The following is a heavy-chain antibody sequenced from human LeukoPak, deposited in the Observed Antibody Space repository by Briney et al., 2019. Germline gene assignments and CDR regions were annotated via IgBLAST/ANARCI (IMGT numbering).Heavy chain of an antibody. CDR2: IYYSGST. V-gene: IGHV4-59*01. CDR3: ARGRGYSGYFGYYYMDL. CDR1: GGSISSYY. D-gene: IGHD5-12*01. Sequence: SETLSLTCTVSGGSISSYYWNWIRQPPGKGLEWIGYIYYSGSTNYNPSLKSRVTISLDTSKNQFSLKLSSVTAADTAVYYCARGRGYSGYFGYYYMDLWGKGTTVTISS. J-gene: IGHJ6*03.